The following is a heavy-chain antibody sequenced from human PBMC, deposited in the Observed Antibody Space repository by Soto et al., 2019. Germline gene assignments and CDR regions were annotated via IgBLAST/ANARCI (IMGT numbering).Heavy chain of an antibody. Sequence: ASVKVSCKASGGTFSSYAISWVRQAPGQGLERMGGIIPIFGTANYAQKFQGRVTITADKSTSTAYMELSSLRSEDTAVYYCAGVATILLDYWGQGTLVTVSS. CDR1: GGTFSSYA. V-gene: IGHV1-69*06. CDR2: IIPIFGTA. CDR3: AGVATILLDY. D-gene: IGHD5-12*01. J-gene: IGHJ4*02.